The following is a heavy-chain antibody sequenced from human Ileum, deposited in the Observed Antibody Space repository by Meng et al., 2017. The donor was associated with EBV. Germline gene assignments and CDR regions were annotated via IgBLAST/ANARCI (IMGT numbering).Heavy chain of an antibody. D-gene: IGHD1-26*01. CDR1: GVSISSGYFH. Sequence: QVQLQESGPGLVKPSQTLSLTCAVSGVSISSGYFHWSWIRQPPGKGLEWIGYSGSTSYNPSLRSRVTISVDTSKNQFSLKVDSATAGDTAVYYCVSYAVGAGGIGYWGQGILVTVSS. J-gene: IGHJ4*02. CDR2: YSGST. V-gene: IGHV4-30-4*01. CDR3: VSYAVGAGGIGY.